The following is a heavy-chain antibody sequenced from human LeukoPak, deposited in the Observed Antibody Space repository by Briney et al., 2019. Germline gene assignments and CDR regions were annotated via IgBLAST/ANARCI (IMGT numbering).Heavy chain of an antibody. D-gene: IGHD5-24*01. J-gene: IGHJ5*02. Sequence: SETMSLTCTVSGYSISSGYYWSWIRQSAGKGLEWIGRIYASGITTYSSSLKSRLTISVDTSKNQFSLRLASVTAADTAVYYCARESRTVQMATSMHGHWFDPWGQGTLVTVSS. CDR3: ARESRTVQMATSMHGHWFDP. V-gene: IGHV4-61*02. CDR1: GYSISSGYY. CDR2: IYASGIT.